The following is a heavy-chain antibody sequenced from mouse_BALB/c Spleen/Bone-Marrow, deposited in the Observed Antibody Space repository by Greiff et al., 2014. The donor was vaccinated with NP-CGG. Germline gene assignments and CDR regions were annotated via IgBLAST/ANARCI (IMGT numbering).Heavy chain of an antibody. CDR3: ARWGGTPYFDY. D-gene: IGHD4-1*01. V-gene: IGHV1-14*01. Sequence: EVQLQQSGPELVKPGASVKMSCKASGYTFTSYLIHWVKQKPGQGLEWIGYITPYNDDTKYNKKFKGKATLTSDKSSSTAYMELSSLTSEDSAVYYCARWGGTPYFDYWGQGTTLTVSS. CDR2: ITPYNDDT. J-gene: IGHJ2*01. CDR1: GYTFTSYL.